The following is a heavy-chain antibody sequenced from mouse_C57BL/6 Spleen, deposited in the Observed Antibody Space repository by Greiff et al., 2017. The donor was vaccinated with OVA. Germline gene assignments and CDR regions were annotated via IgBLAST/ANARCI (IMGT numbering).Heavy chain of an antibody. Sequence: QVHVKQSGPELVKPGASVKISCKASGYAFSSSWMNWVKQRPGKGLEWIGRIYPGDGDTNYNGKFKGKATLTADKSSSTAYMQLSSLTSEDSAVYFCARSLYYGSSYDYAMDYWGQGTSVTVSS. J-gene: IGHJ4*01. CDR3: ARSLYYGSSYDYAMDY. V-gene: IGHV1-82*01. CDR2: IYPGDGDT. D-gene: IGHD1-1*01. CDR1: GYAFSSSW.